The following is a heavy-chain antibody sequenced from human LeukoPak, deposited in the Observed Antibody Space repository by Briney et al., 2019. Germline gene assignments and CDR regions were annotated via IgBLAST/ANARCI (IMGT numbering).Heavy chain of an antibody. CDR2: ISYDGSNK. Sequence: GGSLRLSCAASGFTFSSYAMHWVRQAPGKGLEWVAVISYDGSNKYYADSVKGRFTISRDNSKNTLYLQMNSLRAEDTAVYYCARESAMVRGSYYYGMDVWGQGTTVTVSS. CDR1: GFTFSSYA. CDR3: ARESAMVRGSYYYGMDV. V-gene: IGHV3-30-3*01. J-gene: IGHJ6*02. D-gene: IGHD3-10*01.